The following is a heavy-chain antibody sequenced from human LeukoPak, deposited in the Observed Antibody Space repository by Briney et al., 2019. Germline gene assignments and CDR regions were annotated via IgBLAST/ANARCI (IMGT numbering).Heavy chain of an antibody. CDR2: ISAYNGNT. CDR3: ARDRYCSGGSCYSFLFAY. Sequence: ASVKVSCKASGYTFTSYGISWVRQAPGQGLEWMGWISAYNGNTNYAQKLQGRVTMTTDTSTSTAYMELRSLRSDDTAVYYCARDRYCSGGSCYSFLFAYWGQGTLVTVSS. D-gene: IGHD2-15*01. CDR1: GYTFTSYG. J-gene: IGHJ4*02. V-gene: IGHV1-18*01.